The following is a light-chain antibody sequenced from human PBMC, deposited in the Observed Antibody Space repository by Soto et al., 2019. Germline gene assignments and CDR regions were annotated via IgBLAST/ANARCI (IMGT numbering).Light chain of an antibody. CDR3: QKYTSGLLT. CDR2: AAS. J-gene: IGKJ4*01. CDR1: QDVSNY. Sequence: DIQMTQSPSSLSASVGDRVTITCRASQDVSNYLAWYQQKPGKVPKLLIYAASTLQAGVPSRFSGSGSGTDFTLTISSLQPEDVATYYWQKYTSGLLTFGGGTKVEIK. V-gene: IGKV1-27*01.